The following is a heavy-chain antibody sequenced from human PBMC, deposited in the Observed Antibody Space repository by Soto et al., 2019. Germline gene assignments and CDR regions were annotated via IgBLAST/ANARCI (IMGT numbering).Heavy chain of an antibody. CDR1: GGTFSSYA. V-gene: IGHV1-69*01. CDR2: IIPIFGTA. D-gene: IGHD5-18*01. Sequence: QVQLVQSGAEVKKPGSSVKVSCKASGGTFSSYAISWVRQAPGQGLEWMGGIIPIFGTANYAQKFQGRVTITADESTSTADRELSSLRSEDTAVYYCASKPAMVKAFDIWGQGTMVTVSS. CDR3: ASKPAMVKAFDI. J-gene: IGHJ3*02.